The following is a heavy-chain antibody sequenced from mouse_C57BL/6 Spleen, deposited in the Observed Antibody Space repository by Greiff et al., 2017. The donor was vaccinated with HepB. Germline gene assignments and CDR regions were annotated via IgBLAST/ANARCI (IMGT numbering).Heavy chain of an antibody. V-gene: IGHV1-50*01. CDR2: IDPSDSYT. CDR3: ARSLDY. CDR1: GYTFTSYW. D-gene: IGHD6-2*01. Sequence: VQLQQPGAELVKPGASVKLSCKASGYTFTSYWMQWVKQRPGQGLEWIGEIDPSDSYTNYNQKFTGKATLTVDTSSSTAYMQLSSLTSEDSAVYYCARSLDYWGQGTTLTVSS. J-gene: IGHJ2*01.